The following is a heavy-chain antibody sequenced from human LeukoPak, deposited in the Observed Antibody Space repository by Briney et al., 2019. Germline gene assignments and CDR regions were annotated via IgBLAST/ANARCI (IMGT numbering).Heavy chain of an antibody. V-gene: IGHV3-23*01. CDR1: GFTFSSHA. Sequence: GGSLRLSCAASGFTFSSHAMSWVRQALGKGLEWVSAISGSGGSTYYADSVKGRFTISRDNSKNTLYLQMNSLRAEDTAVYYCAKYDGSGSYYTPSRYYYYYGMVLWGKGTTVTVSS. D-gene: IGHD3-10*01. J-gene: IGHJ6*04. CDR3: AKYDGSGSYYTPSRYYYYYGMVL. CDR2: ISGSGGST.